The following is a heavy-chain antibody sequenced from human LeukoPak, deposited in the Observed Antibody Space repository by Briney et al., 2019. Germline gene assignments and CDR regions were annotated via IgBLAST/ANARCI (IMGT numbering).Heavy chain of an antibody. CDR3: ANAGSGYYYYGSGSYYKDSYYMDV. CDR1: GFTFSSYA. Sequence: TGGSLRLSCAASGFTFSSYAMSWVREAPGKGLEWVSAISGSGGSPYYADSVKGRFTISRDHSKHTLYLQVNSLRAEDTAVYYGANAGSGYYYYGSGSYYKDSYYMDVWGKGTTVTVSS. D-gene: IGHD3-10*01. J-gene: IGHJ6*03. CDR2: ISGSGGSP. V-gene: IGHV3-23*01.